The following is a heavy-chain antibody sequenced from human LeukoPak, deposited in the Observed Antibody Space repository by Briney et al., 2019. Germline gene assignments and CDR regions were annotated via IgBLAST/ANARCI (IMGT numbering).Heavy chain of an antibody. Sequence: TGGSLRLSCSASEFTFSSYAMHWVRQAPGKGLEYVSAISSNGGSTYYADSVKGRFTISRDNSKNTLYLQMSSLRAEDTAVYYCVKIGYGLPGYWGQGTLVTVSS. CDR2: ISSNGGST. J-gene: IGHJ4*02. CDR3: VKIGYGLPGY. CDR1: EFTFSSYA. V-gene: IGHV3-64D*06. D-gene: IGHD2-15*01.